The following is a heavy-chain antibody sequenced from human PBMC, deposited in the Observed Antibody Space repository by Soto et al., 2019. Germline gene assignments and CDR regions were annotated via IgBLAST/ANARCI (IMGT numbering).Heavy chain of an antibody. J-gene: IGHJ6*01. Sequence: QITLKESGPTLVKPTQTLTLTCTFSAFSLSTGGVGVGWIRQPPGKALEWLALIYWDDDKRYSPSLRSRLTITKDTSKNQVVLTMTDMDPVDTSTYYCIHSRCGGDCLQSYASYDDDGMDVW. CDR3: IHSRCGGDCLQSYASYDDDGMDV. CDR2: IYWDDDK. D-gene: IGHD2-21*02. CDR1: AFSLSTGGVG. V-gene: IGHV2-5*02.